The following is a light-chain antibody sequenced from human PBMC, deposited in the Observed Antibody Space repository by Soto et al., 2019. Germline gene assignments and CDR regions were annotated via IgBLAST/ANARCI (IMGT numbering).Light chain of an antibody. CDR3: PHSSSPPIP. V-gene: IGKV3-20*01. Sequence: VSLTKEERATLSCRASQSVSSSYLAWYQQKPGQAPRLLMSAASSRATGIPDRFSGSGSGTDFTLTISRLEAEDFAVYYCPHSSSPPIPFSQG. CDR1: QSVSSSY. J-gene: IGKJ5*01. CDR2: AAS.